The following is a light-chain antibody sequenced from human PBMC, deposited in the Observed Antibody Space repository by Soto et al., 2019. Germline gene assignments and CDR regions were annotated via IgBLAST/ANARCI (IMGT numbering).Light chain of an antibody. Sequence: QSVLTQPASVSGSPGQSITISCTGTSSDVGGYKYVSWYQQHPGKAPKLMIYEVSNRPSGVSNRFSGSKSGNTASLTISGLKDEDEADYYCSSYTSSSPLVFGGGTKVTVL. J-gene: IGLJ3*02. CDR1: SSDVGGYKY. CDR3: SSYTSSSPLV. V-gene: IGLV2-14*01. CDR2: EVS.